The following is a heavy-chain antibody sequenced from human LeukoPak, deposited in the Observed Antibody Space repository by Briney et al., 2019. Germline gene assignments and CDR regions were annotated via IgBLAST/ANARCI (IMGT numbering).Heavy chain of an antibody. CDR3: AKSGHFYVGMDI. CDR1: GASLSIYY. D-gene: IGHD2-15*01. Sequence: TLSPTCSLSGASLSIYYWNWIRQPAGNGLEWIGRVFNTVTTNYNPSLKSRVTISLDTSKSQFSLSLSSVTAADTAIYWCAKSGHFYVGMDIWGQGTTVTVSS. CDR2: VFNTVTT. J-gene: IGHJ6*02. V-gene: IGHV4-4*07.